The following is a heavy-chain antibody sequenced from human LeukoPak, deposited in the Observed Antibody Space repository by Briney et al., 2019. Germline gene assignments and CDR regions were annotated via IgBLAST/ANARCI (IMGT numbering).Heavy chain of an antibody. D-gene: IGHD6-19*01. CDR3: ARLVAVAVNDFDY. CDR1: GYSFTSYW. V-gene: IGHV5-51*01. CDR2: IYPGDSDS. J-gene: IGHJ4*02. Sequence: GESLKISCKGSGYSFTSYWIGWVRQMPGKGLEWVGIIYPGDSDSRYSPSFQGQVTISVDKSISTAYLQWTSLKASDTAMYYCARLVAVAVNDFDYWGQGTRVTVSS.